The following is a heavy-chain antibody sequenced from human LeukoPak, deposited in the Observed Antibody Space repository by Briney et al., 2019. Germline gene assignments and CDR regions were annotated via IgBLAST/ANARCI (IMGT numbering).Heavy chain of an antibody. Sequence: SETLSLTCTVSGGSISSYYWSCIRQPPGKGLEWIGYIYTSGSTNYNPSLKSRVTISVDTSKNQFSLKLSSVTAADTAVNYCARHDYGDSPFGYWGQGTLVTVSS. V-gene: IGHV4-4*09. J-gene: IGHJ4*02. CDR3: ARHDYGDSPFGY. CDR1: GGSISSYY. CDR2: IYTSGST. D-gene: IGHD4-17*01.